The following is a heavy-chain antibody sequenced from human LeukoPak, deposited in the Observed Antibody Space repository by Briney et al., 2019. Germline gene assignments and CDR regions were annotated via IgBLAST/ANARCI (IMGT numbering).Heavy chain of an antibody. CDR2: IYPGDSDT. D-gene: IGHD3-22*01. J-gene: IGHJ4*02. CDR1: GYSFTSYW. V-gene: IGHV5-51*01. Sequence: GESLQISCKGSGYSFTSYWIGWVRQMPGKGLEWMGIIYPGDSDTRYSPSFQGQVTISADKSISTAYLQWSSLKASDTAMYYCARGFYYDSSGYYYPFDSWGQGTLVTVSS. CDR3: ARGFYYDSSGYYYPFDS.